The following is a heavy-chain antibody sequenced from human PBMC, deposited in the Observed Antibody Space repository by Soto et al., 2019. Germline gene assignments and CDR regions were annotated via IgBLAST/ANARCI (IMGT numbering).Heavy chain of an antibody. Sequence: QAQLQESGPGLVKPSGTLSLTCAVSSGSISSSNWWSWVRQPPGKGLEWIGEIYHSGSTNYNPSLKSRVTISVDKSKNQFSLKLSSVTAADTAVYYCARVAGFGELLGLWWFDPWGQGTLVTVSS. CDR1: SGSISSSNW. V-gene: IGHV4-4*02. CDR2: IYHSGST. CDR3: ARVAGFGELLGLWWFDP. D-gene: IGHD3-10*01. J-gene: IGHJ5*02.